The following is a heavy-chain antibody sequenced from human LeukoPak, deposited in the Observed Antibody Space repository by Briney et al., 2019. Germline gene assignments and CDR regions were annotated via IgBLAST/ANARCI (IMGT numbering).Heavy chain of an antibody. CDR3: ARGRDDYTDYNWFEP. CDR2: INHSGYT. J-gene: IGHJ5*02. V-gene: IGHV4-34*01. Sequence: PSETLSLTCAVSGVSFSGYYWSWIRQSPEKGLEWMGEINHSGYTNYNPSLKSRVTISLDTSKTQFSLKLRSATAADTAVYYCARGRDDYTDYNWFEPWGQGTLVTVSS. D-gene: IGHD4-11*01. CDR1: GVSFSGYY.